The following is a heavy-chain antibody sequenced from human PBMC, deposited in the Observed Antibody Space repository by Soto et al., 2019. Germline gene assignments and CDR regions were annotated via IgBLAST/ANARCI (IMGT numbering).Heavy chain of an antibody. CDR1: GFTFSRYA. D-gene: IGHD6-6*01. CDR3: AKRSSSSTFDY. Sequence: EVQRLESGGGLVQPAESLRLSCAASGFTFSRYAMSWVRQAPGKGLEWVSVISGSDDSTYYADSVKGRFTISRDNSKITLYLQMNSLRAEDTAVYCCAKRSSSSTFDYWGQGTLVTVSS. CDR2: ISGSDDST. J-gene: IGHJ4*02. V-gene: IGHV3-23*01.